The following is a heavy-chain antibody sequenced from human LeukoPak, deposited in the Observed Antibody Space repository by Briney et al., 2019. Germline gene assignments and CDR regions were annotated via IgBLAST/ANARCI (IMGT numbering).Heavy chain of an antibody. D-gene: IGHD6-13*01. Sequence: GGSLRLSCAASGFTFDDYGMSWVRQAPGKGLEWVSGINWNGGSTGYADSVKGRFTISRDNAKNTLYLQMNSLRAEDTAVYYCAKVTSYSSSWYFPFDYWGQGTLVTVSS. CDR3: AKVTSYSSSWYFPFDY. V-gene: IGHV3-20*04. J-gene: IGHJ4*02. CDR1: GFTFDDYG. CDR2: INWNGGST.